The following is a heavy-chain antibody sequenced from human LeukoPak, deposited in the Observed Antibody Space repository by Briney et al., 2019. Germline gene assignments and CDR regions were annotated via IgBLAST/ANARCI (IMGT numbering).Heavy chain of an antibody. J-gene: IGHJ4*02. CDR1: GGSFSGYY. CDR3: ARGPAHAKVGY. D-gene: IGHD1-26*01. Sequence: PSETLSLTCAVYGGSFSGYYWTWIRQPPEKGLEWIGEINDSGYTDYNTSLKSRLTISIDTSKNQFSLKLSSVTAADTAVYYCARGPAHAKVGYWGRGTLVTVSS. CDR2: INDSGYT. V-gene: IGHV4-34*01.